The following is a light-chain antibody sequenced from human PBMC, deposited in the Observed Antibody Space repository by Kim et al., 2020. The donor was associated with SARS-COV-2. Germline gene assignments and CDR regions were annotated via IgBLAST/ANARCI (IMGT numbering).Light chain of an antibody. CDR1: RSVNSDY. J-gene: IGKJ1*01. CDR3: QQYGSSPGT. Sequence: DIVLTQSPGTLSLSPGGRATLSCRASRSVNSDYLAWYQHKPGQIPRLLMFGTSKRATGIPDRFTGSGSGTDFTLTISRLEPGDFAVYYCQQYGSSPGTFGQGTKVDIK. V-gene: IGKV3-20*01. CDR2: GTS.